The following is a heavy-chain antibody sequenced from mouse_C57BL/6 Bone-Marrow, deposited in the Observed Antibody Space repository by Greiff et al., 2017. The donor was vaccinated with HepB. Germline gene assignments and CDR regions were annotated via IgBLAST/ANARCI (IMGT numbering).Heavy chain of an antibody. J-gene: IGHJ4*01. CDR1: GYTFTDYY. CDR2: IYPGSGNT. V-gene: IGHV1-84*01. D-gene: IGHD3-2*02. Sequence: VQRVESGPELVKPGASVKISCKASGYTFTDYYINWVKQRPGQGLEWIGWIYPGSGNTKYNEKFKGKATLTVDTSSSTASMQRSSLTSEDSAVYFCQRQLRSFMDYWGQGTSVTVSS. CDR3: QRQLRSFMDY.